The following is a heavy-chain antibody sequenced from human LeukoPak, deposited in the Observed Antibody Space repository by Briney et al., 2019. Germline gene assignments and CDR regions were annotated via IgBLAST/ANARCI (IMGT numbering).Heavy chain of an antibody. CDR1: GYTFTSYG. CDR3: ARGLEWLTRRHTWFDP. Sequence: ASVKVSCKASGYTFTSYGISWVRQAPGQGLEWMGWISAYNGNTNYAQKLQGRVTMTTDTSTSTAYMELRSLRSDDTAVYYCARGLEWLTRRHTWFDPWGQGTLVTVSS. V-gene: IGHV1-18*01. CDR2: ISAYNGNT. D-gene: IGHD3-3*01. J-gene: IGHJ5*02.